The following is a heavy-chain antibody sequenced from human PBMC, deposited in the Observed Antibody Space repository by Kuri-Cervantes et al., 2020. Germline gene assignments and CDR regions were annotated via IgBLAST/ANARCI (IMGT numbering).Heavy chain of an antibody. CDR3: TTYHYYDSSGQRGDY. CDR1: GFTFSNAW. Sequence: GESLKISCAASGFTFSNAWMSWVRQAPGKGLEWVGRIKSKTDGGTTDYAAPVKGRFTISRDDSKNTLYLQMNSLKTEDTAVYYCTTYHYYDSSGQRGDYWGQGTRVTGAS. J-gene: IGHJ4*02. CDR2: IKSKTDGGTT. V-gene: IGHV3-15*01. D-gene: IGHD3-22*01.